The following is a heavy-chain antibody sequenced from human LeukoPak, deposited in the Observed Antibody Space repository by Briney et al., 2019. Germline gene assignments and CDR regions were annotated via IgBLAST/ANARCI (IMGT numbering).Heavy chain of an antibody. D-gene: IGHD3-10*01. CDR1: GGTLSSYA. CDR3: ARGRGWFDLLVHRDYYYGMDV. J-gene: IGHJ6*02. V-gene: IGHV1-69*13. Sequence: SVKVSCKASGGTLSSYAISWVRQAPGQGLEWMGGIIPIFGTANYAQKFQGRVTITADESTSTAYMELSSLRSEDTAVYYCARGRGWFDLLVHRDYYYGMDVWGQGTTVTVSS. CDR2: IIPIFGTA.